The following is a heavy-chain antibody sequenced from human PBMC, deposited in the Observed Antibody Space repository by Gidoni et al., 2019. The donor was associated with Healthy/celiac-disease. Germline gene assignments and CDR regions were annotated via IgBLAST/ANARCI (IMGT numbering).Heavy chain of an antibody. D-gene: IGHD3-3*01. J-gene: IGHJ4*02. CDR1: GGSLSSSSYY. CDR3: ARRSYDFWSGFWDY. V-gene: IGHV4-39*01. Sequence: QLQLQESGPGLVKPSETLSLPCTVSGGSLSSSSYYWGWIRQPPGKGLAWLGSIYYSGSTYYNPSLKSRVTISVDTSKNQFSLKLSSVTAADTAVYYCARRSYDFWSGFWDYWGQGTLVTVSS. CDR2: IYYSGST.